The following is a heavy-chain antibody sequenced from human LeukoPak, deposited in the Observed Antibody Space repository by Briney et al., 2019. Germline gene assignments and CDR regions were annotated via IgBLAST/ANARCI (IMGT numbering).Heavy chain of an antibody. CDR1: GYRFTSYW. V-gene: IGHV5-51*01. CDR2: IYPGDSDT. D-gene: IGHD1-26*01. Sequence: GESLKISCKGSGYRFTSYWIGWVRQMPGKGLEWMGFIYPGDSDTRYSPSFQGQVTISADKSMSTAYLQWSSLKASDTAMYYCARRRGRYSGDAFDIWGQGTMVAVSS. J-gene: IGHJ3*02. CDR3: ARRRGRYSGDAFDI.